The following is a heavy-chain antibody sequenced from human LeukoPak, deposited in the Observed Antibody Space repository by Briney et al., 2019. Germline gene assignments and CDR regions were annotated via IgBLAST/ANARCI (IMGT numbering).Heavy chain of an antibody. J-gene: IGHJ4*02. CDR2: IYHSGST. V-gene: IGHV4-38-2*01. CDR3: ARRGYSYADFDY. Sequence: SETLSLTCAVSGYSISSGYYWGWIRQPPGKGLEWIGSIYHSGSTYYNPSLKSRVTISVDTSKDQFSLKLSSVTAADTAVYYCARRGYSYADFDYWGQGTLVTVSS. CDR1: GYSISSGYY. D-gene: IGHD5-18*01.